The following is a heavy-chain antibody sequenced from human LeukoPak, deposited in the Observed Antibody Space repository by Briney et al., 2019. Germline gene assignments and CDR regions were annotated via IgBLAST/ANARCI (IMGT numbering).Heavy chain of an antibody. Sequence: GGSLRLSCAASGFTFSSYAMSWVRQAPGKGLEWVSAISGSGGSTYYADSVKGRFTISRDNSKNTLYLQMNSLRAEDTAVYYCAKARGYSLSWAGAFDYWGQGTLVTVSS. CDR2: ISGSGGST. CDR3: AKARGYSLSWAGAFDY. CDR1: GFTFSSYA. V-gene: IGHV3-23*01. J-gene: IGHJ4*02. D-gene: IGHD5-18*01.